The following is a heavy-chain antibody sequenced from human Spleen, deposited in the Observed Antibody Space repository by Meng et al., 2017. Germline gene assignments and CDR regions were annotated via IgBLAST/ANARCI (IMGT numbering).Heavy chain of an antibody. CDR2: VYYGGRT. V-gene: IGHV4-39*07. J-gene: IGHJ4*02. Sequence: SETLSLTCFVSGGSVNSETNYWFWVRQPPGKGLQWIGSVYYGGRTHYKPSLMGRVTISLDASKNHFSLELSSVTAADTAIYYCARQAAFDSGGDWGQGTLVTVSS. CDR1: GGSVNSETNY. CDR3: ARQAAFDSGGD. D-gene: IGHD3-10*01.